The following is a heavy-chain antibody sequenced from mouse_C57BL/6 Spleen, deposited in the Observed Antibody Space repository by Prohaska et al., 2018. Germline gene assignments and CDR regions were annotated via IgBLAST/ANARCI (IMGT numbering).Heavy chain of an antibody. J-gene: IGHJ1*03. D-gene: IGHD2-1*01. CDR3: MRYGNYWYFDV. Sequence: EVQLLETGGGLVQPGGSRGLSCEVSGFTFSGFWMSWVRQTPGKTLEWIGDINSDGSAINYAPSIKDRFTIFRDNDKSTLYLQMSNVRSEDTATYFCMRYGNYWYFDVWGTGTTVTVSS. CDR2: INSDGSAI. V-gene: IGHV11-2*01. CDR1: GFTFSGFW.